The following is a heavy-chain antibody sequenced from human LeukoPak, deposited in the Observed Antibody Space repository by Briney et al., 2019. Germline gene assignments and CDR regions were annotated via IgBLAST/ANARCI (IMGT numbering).Heavy chain of an antibody. D-gene: IGHD5-12*01. CDR2: IIPILGIA. V-gene: IGHV1-69*02. CDR1: GGTFSSYT. J-gene: IGHJ4*02. CDR3: AKPPGIVATIEYFDY. Sequence: AASVKVSCKASGGTFSSYTISWVRQAPGQGLEWMGRIIPILGIANYAQKFQGRVTITADKSTSTAYMELSSLRSEDTAVYYCAKPPGIVATIEYFDYGGQEPLVPFSS.